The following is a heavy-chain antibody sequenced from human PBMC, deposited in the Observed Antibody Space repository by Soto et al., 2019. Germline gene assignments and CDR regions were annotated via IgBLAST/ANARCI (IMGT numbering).Heavy chain of an antibody. CDR3: ARARHSSGWSYYFDY. CDR1: GFTFSDYY. D-gene: IGHD6-19*01. Sequence: PGGSLRLSCAASGFTFSDYYMSWIRQAPWKGLEWVSYISSSGSTIYYADSVKGRFTISRDNAKNSLYLQMNSLRAEDTAVYYCARARHSSGWSYYFDYWGQGTLVTVS. V-gene: IGHV3-11*01. J-gene: IGHJ4*02. CDR2: ISSSGSTI.